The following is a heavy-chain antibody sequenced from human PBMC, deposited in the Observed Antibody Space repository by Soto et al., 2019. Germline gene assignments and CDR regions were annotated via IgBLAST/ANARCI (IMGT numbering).Heavy chain of an antibody. Sequence: EVQLVESGGGLVKPGGSLRLSCAASGFTFSSYSMNWVRQAPGKGLEWVSSISSSSSYIYYADSVKGRFTISRDNAKNSLYLQRNSLRAEDTAVYYCASRPLGAYCGGDCYHNWFDPWGQGTLVTVSS. J-gene: IGHJ5*02. D-gene: IGHD2-21*02. V-gene: IGHV3-21*01. CDR1: GFTFSSYS. CDR3: ASRPLGAYCGGDCYHNWFDP. CDR2: ISSSSSYI.